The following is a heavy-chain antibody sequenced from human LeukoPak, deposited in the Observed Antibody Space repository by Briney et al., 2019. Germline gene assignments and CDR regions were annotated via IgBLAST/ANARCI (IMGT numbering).Heavy chain of an antibody. CDR3: ARGLRPNVVVPAALGPRRFGGNWFDP. CDR2: INHSGST. D-gene: IGHD2-2*01. V-gene: IGHV4-34*01. CDR1: GGSFSGYY. Sequence: PSETLSLTCAVYGGSFSGYYWSWIRQPPGKGLEWIGEINHSGSTNYNPSLKSRVTISVDTSKNQFSLKLSSVTAADTAVYYCARGLRPNVVVPAALGPRRFGGNWFDPWGQGTLVTVSS. J-gene: IGHJ5*02.